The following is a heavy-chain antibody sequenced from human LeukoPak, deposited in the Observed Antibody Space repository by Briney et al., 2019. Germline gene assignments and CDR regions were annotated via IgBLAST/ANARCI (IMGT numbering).Heavy chain of an antibody. D-gene: IGHD4-23*01. V-gene: IGHV1-18*01. CDR3: ARLTVVPYYFDY. J-gene: IGHJ4*02. CDR1: AYTFTSYG. CDR2: NSAYNGNT. Sequence: ASVKVSCKASAYTFTSYGISWVRQAPGHGLEWMGWNSAYNGNTNYAQKPQGRVTMTTDTSTSTAYMELRSLRSDDTAVYYCARLTVVPYYFDYWGQGTLVTVSS.